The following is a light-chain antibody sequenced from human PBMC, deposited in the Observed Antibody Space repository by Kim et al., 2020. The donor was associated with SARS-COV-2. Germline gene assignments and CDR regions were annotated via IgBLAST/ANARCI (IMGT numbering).Light chain of an antibody. CDR1: QNVNSD. V-gene: IGKV3D-15*01. CDR3: QQYHHWPPVT. CDR2: AAS. J-gene: IGKJ4*01. Sequence: SPGEGATLSCRASQNVNSDLAWYQQTSGQSPRLLIYAASTRATGVPARFSGSGFGTEFTLTISSLQSEDFAVYFCQQYHHWPPVTFGGGTKVEIK.